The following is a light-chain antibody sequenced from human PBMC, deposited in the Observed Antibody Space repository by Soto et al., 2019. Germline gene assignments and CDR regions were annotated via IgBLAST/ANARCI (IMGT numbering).Light chain of an antibody. CDR1: QGTSNS. CDR2: AAS. Sequence: DIQMTQSPPSLSASVGDRVTITCRPSQGTSNSLAWYQQKPGKVPKLLIHAASTLQSGVPSRFSGSGSGTDFTPTITSLQPEDVATYDCQAYDSAPTFGPGTKVEI. V-gene: IGKV1-27*01. J-gene: IGKJ1*01. CDR3: QAYDSAPT.